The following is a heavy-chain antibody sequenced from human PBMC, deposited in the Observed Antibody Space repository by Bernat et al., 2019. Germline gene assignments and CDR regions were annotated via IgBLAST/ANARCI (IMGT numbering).Heavy chain of an antibody. CDR1: GFTFNSYG. V-gene: IGHV3-30*02. J-gene: IGHJ4*02. CDR2: IRNDGSDK. Sequence: QVHLVESGGGVVQPGGSLRLSCAASGFTFNSYGIHCVRQAPGKGLEWVAFIRNDGSDKYYADSVKGRFTISRDNSKNTVYLQLNSLRPEDTAVYYCAKEGDVVPTTFLFDYWGQGTLVTVSS. D-gene: IGHD2/OR15-2a*01. CDR3: AKEGDVVPTTFLFDY.